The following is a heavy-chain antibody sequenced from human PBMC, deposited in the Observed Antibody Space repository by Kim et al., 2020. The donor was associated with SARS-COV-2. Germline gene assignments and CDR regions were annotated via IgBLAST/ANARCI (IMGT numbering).Heavy chain of an antibody. CDR3: ARLGEVLDY. V-gene: IGHV4-39*01. J-gene: IGHJ4*02. CDR1: GGSISSSSYY. CDR2: IYYSGST. Sequence: SETLSLTCTVSGGSISSSSYYWGWIRQPPGKGLEWIGSIYYSGSTYYNPSLKSRVTISVDTSKNQFSLKLSSVTAADTAVYYCARLGEVLDYWGQGTLVTVSS.